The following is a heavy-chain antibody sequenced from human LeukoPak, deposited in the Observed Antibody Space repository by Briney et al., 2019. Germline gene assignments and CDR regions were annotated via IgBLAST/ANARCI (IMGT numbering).Heavy chain of an antibody. D-gene: IGHD3-22*01. J-gene: IGHJ4*02. CDR2: ITSSGGDT. Sequence: GGSLRLSCAASGFTFSSYAMSWVRQAPGKGLEWVSTITSSGGDTFYADSVKGRFAVSRDNARSTLSLQMNSLRAEDTAIYYCAKYYYDSTSYYRSWGQGTLVTVSS. V-gene: IGHV3-23*01. CDR3: AKYYYDSTSYYRS. CDR1: GFTFSSYA.